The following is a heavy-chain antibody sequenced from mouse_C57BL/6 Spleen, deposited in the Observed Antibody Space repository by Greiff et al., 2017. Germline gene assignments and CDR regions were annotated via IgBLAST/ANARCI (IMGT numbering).Heavy chain of an antibody. CDR1: GYAFSSSW. CDR3: ARRNYSNYLYYFDY. Sequence: VQLQQSGPELVKPGASVKISCKASGYAFSSSWMNWVKQRPGKGLGWIGRIYPGDGDTNYNGKFKGKATLTADKSSSTAYMQLSSLTSEDSAVYFCARRNYSNYLYYFDYWGQGTTLTVSS. J-gene: IGHJ2*01. D-gene: IGHD2-5*01. CDR2: IYPGDGDT. V-gene: IGHV1-82*01.